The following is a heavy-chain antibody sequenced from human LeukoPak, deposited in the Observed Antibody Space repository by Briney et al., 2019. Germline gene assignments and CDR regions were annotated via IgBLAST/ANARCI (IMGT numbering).Heavy chain of an antibody. D-gene: IGHD2-15*01. J-gene: IGHJ5*02. CDR1: GFTFSSYA. V-gene: IGHV3-9*01. CDR3: AALSGYCSGGSCFQRFDP. CDR2: ISWNSGSI. Sequence: TGGSLRLSCAASGFTFSSYAMSWVRQAPGKGLEWVSGISWNSGSIGYADSVKGRFTISRDNAKNSLYLQMNSLRAEDTALYYCAALSGYCSGGSCFQRFDPWGQGTLVTVSS.